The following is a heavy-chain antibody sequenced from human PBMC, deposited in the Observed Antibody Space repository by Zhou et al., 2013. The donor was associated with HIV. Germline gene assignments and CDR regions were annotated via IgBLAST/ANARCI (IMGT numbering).Heavy chain of an antibody. CDR2: IIPIYGIV. Sequence: QVQLVQSGAEVKNPGSSVKVSCKTSGGTFSSHGISWVRQTPGQGLEWMGRIIPIYGIVNYAQKFQGKVRISADRATSTAYLDLSSLRFEDTAVYYCARGALRDFVVIQGYFDYWGQGTLVTVSS. CDR1: GGTFSSHG. D-gene: IGHD2-15*01. J-gene: IGHJ4*02. CDR3: ARGALRDFVVIQGYFDY. V-gene: IGHV1-69*04.